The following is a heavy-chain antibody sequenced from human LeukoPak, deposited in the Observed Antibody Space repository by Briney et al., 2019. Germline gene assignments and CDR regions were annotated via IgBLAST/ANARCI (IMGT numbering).Heavy chain of an antibody. D-gene: IGHD2-8*01. CDR3: ATRPDGPGWFDP. J-gene: IGHJ5*02. Sequence: SETLSLTCAVYGGSFSGYYWSWIRQPPGKGLEWIGEIDHSESTNYNPSLKSRVTVSVDTSKNQFSLKLTSVTAADTAVYYCATRPDGPGWFDPWGQGTLVTVSS. CDR1: GGSFSGYY. CDR2: IDHSEST. V-gene: IGHV4-34*01.